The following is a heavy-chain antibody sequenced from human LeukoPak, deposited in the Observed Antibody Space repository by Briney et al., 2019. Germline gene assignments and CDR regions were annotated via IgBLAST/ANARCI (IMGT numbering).Heavy chain of an antibody. V-gene: IGHV1-69*05. J-gene: IGHJ6*03. D-gene: IGHD3-3*01. CDR2: IIPIFGTA. CDR3: ARESGVGDHSYYYYYYYMDV. CDR1: GGTFSSYA. Sequence: ASVKVSCKASGGTFSSYAISWVRQAPGQGLEWMGRIIPIFGTANYAQKFQGRVTITTDESTSTAYMELSSLRSEDTAVYYCARESGVGDHSYYYYYYYMDVWGKGTTVTVSS.